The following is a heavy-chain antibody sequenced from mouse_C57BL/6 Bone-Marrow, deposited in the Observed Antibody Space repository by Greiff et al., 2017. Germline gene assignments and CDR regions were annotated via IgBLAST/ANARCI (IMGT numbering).Heavy chain of an antibody. CDR1: GFNIKDDY. V-gene: IGHV14-4*01. CDR3: TPYGNWGTY. J-gene: IGHJ3*01. D-gene: IGHD2-1*01. Sequence: EVKLMESGAELVRPGASVKLSCTASGFNIKDDYMHWVKQRPEQGLEWIGWIDPENGDTEYASKFQGKATITADTSSNTAYLQLSSLTSEDTAVYYCTPYGNWGTYWGQGTLVTVSA. CDR2: IDPENGDT.